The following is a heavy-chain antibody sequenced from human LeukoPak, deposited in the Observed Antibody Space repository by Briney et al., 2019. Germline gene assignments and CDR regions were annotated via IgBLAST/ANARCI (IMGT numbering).Heavy chain of an antibody. V-gene: IGHV3-15*01. J-gene: IGHJ5*02. CDR2: IKSKTDGGTT. D-gene: IGHD3-3*01. CDR1: GFTFSNAW. Sequence: GGSLRLSCAASGFTFSNAWMSWVRQAPGKGLEWVGRIKSKTDGGTTDYAAPVKGRFTISRDDSKNTLYLQMNSLKAEDTAVYYCSINPGDSRSGYYSTIRFDPWGQGTLVTVSS. CDR3: SINPGDSRSGYYSTIRFDP.